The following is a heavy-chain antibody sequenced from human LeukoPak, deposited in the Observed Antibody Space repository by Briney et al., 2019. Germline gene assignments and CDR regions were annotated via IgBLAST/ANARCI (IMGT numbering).Heavy chain of an antibody. D-gene: IGHD1-14*01. Sequence: GGSLRLSCAASGFTFSSYDIHWVRQATGKGLEWVSGIGTAGEIYYPDSVKGRLTISRDDSENTLYLQMNSLRAEDTAVYYCAKATGYLLWGQGTLVTVSS. V-gene: IGHV3-13*01. CDR1: GFTFSSYD. CDR3: AKATGYLL. J-gene: IGHJ4*02. CDR2: IGTAGEI.